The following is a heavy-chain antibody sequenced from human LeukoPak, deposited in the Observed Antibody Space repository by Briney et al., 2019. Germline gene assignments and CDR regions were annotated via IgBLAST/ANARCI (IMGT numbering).Heavy chain of an antibody. J-gene: IGHJ3*02. CDR1: GGSVSTYY. CDR2: GYYSGST. CDR3: ARHTGDDAFDI. V-gene: IGHV4-59*08. Sequence: SETLSLTCTVSGGSVSTYYWNWIRQPPGKGLEWIGYGYYSGSTKYNPSLGGRVTISLDTSKNQFSLNLRSVTAADTALYYCARHTGDDAFDIWGQGTMVTVSS. D-gene: IGHD1-14*01.